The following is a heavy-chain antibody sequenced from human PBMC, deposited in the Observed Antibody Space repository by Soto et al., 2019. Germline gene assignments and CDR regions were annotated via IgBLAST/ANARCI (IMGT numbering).Heavy chain of an antibody. V-gene: IGHV4-59*01. Sequence: PSETLSLTCTVSGDSISTFYWGWRRQSPGKELEWIGYVYYTGSTNYNPSLKSRVAISVDRSKNQFSLKLTSANAADTAVYYCARGRTVRNYADDSSDYFYFFDYWGQGTQVTVSS. CDR3: ARGRTVRNYADDSSDYFYFFDY. CDR2: VYYTGST. J-gene: IGHJ4*02. D-gene: IGHD3-22*01. CDR1: GDSISTFY.